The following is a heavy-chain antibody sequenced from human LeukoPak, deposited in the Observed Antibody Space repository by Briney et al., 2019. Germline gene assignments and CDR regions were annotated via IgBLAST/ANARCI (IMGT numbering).Heavy chain of an antibody. D-gene: IGHD6-19*01. CDR2: INSDGSST. CDR3: ARVTVSGWYTALDY. Sequence: GGSLRLSCEASGFTFNNYWMHWVRQVSGEGLVWVSHINSDGSSTSYADSVKGRFTVSRDNAKNTLYLLMSNLRAEDTAVYYCARVTVSGWYTALDYWGQGTLVSVSS. J-gene: IGHJ4*02. CDR1: GFTFNNYW. V-gene: IGHV3-74*01.